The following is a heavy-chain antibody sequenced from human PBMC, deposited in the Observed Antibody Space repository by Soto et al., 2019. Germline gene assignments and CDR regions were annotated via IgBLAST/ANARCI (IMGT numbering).Heavy chain of an antibody. J-gene: IGHJ4*02. CDR2: INAGNGNT. Sequence: ASVKVSCKASGYTFTSYAMHWVRQAPGQRLEWMGWINAGNGNTKYSQKFQGRVTITRDTSASTAYMELSSLRSEDTAVYYRARGDGYYYFDYWGQGTLVTVSS. D-gene: IGHD3-22*01. V-gene: IGHV1-3*01. CDR1: GYTFTSYA. CDR3: ARGDGYYYFDY.